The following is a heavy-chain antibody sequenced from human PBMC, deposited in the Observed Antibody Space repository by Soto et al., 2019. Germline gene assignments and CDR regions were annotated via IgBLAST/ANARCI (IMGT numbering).Heavy chain of an antibody. V-gene: IGHV3-23*01. CDR3: AKLRITMIVVSRVFDY. J-gene: IGHJ4*02. CDR1: GFTFSSYA. CDR2: ISGSGGST. D-gene: IGHD3-22*01. Sequence: GGSLRLSCAASGFTFSSYAMSWVRQAPGKGLEWVSAISGSGGSTYYADSVKGRFTISRDNSKNTLYLQMNSLRAEDTAVYYCAKLRITMIVVSRVFDYWGQGTLVTVSS.